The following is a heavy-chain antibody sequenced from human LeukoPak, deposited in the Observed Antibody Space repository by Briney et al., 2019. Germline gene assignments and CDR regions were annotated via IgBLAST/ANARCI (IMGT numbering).Heavy chain of an antibody. J-gene: IGHJ5*02. V-gene: IGHV3-48*03. D-gene: IGHD3-10*01. CDR1: GFTFSYFQ. Sequence: PGVSLTLSCSASGFTFSYFQMNWLRPAPGKGREWWSHLSISGTTIHYADSVKGRFTISRDKAKNSMYLQMTRLRAEDTALYYCVKPYYFSSGSLTWGQGTLVTVSS. CDR2: LSISGTTI. CDR3: VKPYYFSSGSLT.